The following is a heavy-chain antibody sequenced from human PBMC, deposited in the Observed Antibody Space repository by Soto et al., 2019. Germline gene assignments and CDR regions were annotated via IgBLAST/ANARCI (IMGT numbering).Heavy chain of an antibody. J-gene: IGHJ5*02. V-gene: IGHV3-53*03. CDR1: GFGVTESETY. D-gene: IGHD2-21*01. Sequence: EVQMVESGGGLIQPGGSLKLSCAVSGFGVTESETYVSWIRQAPGKGLEWVAAFYRGGRRNYAASVKGRFVISRDKSENSVFLQLNLVRVEDTAVYYCAREVVVGARAKVDRWGEGTMVIVSP. CDR3: AREVVVGARAKVDR. CDR2: FYRGGRR.